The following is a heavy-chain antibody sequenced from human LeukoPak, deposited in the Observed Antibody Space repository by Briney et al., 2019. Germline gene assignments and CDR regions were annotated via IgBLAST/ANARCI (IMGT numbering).Heavy chain of an antibody. CDR2: INHSGST. CDR3: ARLRAYYDSSGYAVDY. Sequence: SETLSLTCAVYGRSFSGYYWSWIRQPPGKGLEWIGEINHSGSTNYNTSLKGRVTISVDTSKNQFSLKLSSVTAADTAVYYCARLRAYYDSSGYAVDYWGQGTLVTVSS. J-gene: IGHJ4*02. CDR1: GRSFSGYY. V-gene: IGHV4-34*01. D-gene: IGHD3-22*01.